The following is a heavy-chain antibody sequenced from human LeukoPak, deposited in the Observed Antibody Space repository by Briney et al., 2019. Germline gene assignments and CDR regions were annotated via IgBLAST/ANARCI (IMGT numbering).Heavy chain of an antibody. J-gene: IGHJ3*02. CDR3: ARSGSYANDAFDI. CDR1: GGSISSYY. Sequence: PSETLSLTCTVSGGSISSYYWSWIRQPAGKGLEWIGRMYLSGNTNYNPSLKGRVTMSPDTSKNQFSLKLSSVTAADTAVYYCARSGSYANDAFDIWGQGTMVTVSS. D-gene: IGHD1-26*01. V-gene: IGHV4-4*07. CDR2: MYLSGNT.